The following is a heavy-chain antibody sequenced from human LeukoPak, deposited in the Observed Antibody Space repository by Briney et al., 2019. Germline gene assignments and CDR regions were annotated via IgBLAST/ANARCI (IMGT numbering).Heavy chain of an antibody. V-gene: IGHV1-18*01. D-gene: IGHD2-15*01. J-gene: IGHJ4*02. Sequence: ASVKVSCKASGYTFTSYGISWVRQAPGQGLEWMGWISAYNGNTNYAQKLQGRVTMTTDTSTSTAYMELRSLRSDDTAVYYCARVWCSGGSCKYYFDYWGQGTLVTVSS. CDR1: GYTFTSYG. CDR2: ISAYNGNT. CDR3: ARVWCSGGSCKYYFDY.